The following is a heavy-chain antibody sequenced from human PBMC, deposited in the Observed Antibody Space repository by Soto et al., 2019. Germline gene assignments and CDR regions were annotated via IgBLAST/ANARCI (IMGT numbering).Heavy chain of an antibody. CDR2: INPNSGGT. CDR3: ARDFQRYCSGGSCYWFDP. CDR1: GYTFTGYY. J-gene: IGHJ5*02. D-gene: IGHD2-15*01. V-gene: IGHV1-2*02. Sequence: ASVKVSCKASGYTFTGYYMHWVRQAPGQGLEWMGWINPNSGGTNYAQKFQGRVTMTRDTSISTAYMELSRLRSDDTAVYYCARDFQRYCSGGSCYWFDPWGQGT.